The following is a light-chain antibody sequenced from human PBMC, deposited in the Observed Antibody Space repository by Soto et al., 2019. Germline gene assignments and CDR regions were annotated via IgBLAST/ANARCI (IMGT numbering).Light chain of an antibody. J-gene: IGKJ1*01. V-gene: IGKV3-15*01. Sequence: EIVMTQSPATLSVSPGERATLSCRASQSVSGSLAWYQQKPGQAPRLLIYGASTRATGIPARFSGSGSGTEFTLTINGLQSEDFAVYYCQQYNDWPPWTFGQGTKVDIK. CDR1: QSVSGS. CDR2: GAS. CDR3: QQYNDWPPWT.